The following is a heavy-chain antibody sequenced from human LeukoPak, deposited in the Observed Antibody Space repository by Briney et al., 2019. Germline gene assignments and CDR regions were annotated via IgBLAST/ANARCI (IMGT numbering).Heavy chain of an antibody. D-gene: IGHD6-19*01. Sequence: PGGSLRLSCAASGFTFSSYWMSWVRQAPGKGLEWVANIKQDGSEKYYVDSVKGRFTISRDNAKNSLYLQMNSLRAEDTAVYYCAKGGGSGRHYPGYIFDYWGQGTLVTVSS. V-gene: IGHV3-7*01. J-gene: IGHJ4*02. CDR1: GFTFSSYW. CDR2: IKQDGSEK. CDR3: AKGGGSGRHYPGYIFDY.